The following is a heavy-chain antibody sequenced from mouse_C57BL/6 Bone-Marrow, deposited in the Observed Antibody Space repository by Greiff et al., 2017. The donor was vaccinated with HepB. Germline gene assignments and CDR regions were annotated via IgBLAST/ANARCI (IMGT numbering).Heavy chain of an antibody. CDR2: IYPGSGST. CDR1: GYTFTSYW. V-gene: IGHV1-55*01. Sequence: QVQLKQPGAELVKPGASVKMSCKASGYTFTSYWITWVKQRPGQGLEWIGDIYPGSGSTNYNEKFKSKATLTVDTSSSTAYMQLSSLTSEDSAVYYCARDGNYVAMDYWGQGTSVTVSS. J-gene: IGHJ4*01. D-gene: IGHD2-1*01. CDR3: ARDGNYVAMDY.